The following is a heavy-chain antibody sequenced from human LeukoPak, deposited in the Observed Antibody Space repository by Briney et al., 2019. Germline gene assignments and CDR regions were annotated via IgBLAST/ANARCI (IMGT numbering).Heavy chain of an antibody. V-gene: IGHV4-4*02. J-gene: IGHJ6*03. CDR3: ASHNSSDKYYYYYYYMDV. Sequence: SETLSLTCAVSGGSISSSNWWSWVRQPPGKGLEWIGEIYHSGSTNYNPSLKSRVTISVDKSKNRFSLKLSSVTAADTAVYYCASHNSSDKYYYYYYYMDVWGKGTTVTVSS. CDR2: IYHSGST. D-gene: IGHD6-13*01. CDR1: GGSISSSNW.